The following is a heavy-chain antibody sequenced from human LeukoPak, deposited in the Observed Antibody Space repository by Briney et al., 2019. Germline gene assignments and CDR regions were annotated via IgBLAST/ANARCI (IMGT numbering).Heavy chain of an antibody. CDR1: CGSIGNYF. Sequence: SETLSLTCTVSCGSIGNYFWSWIRQPAGKGLEWIGRFSTSGSTSYNPSLQSRVSMSVDTSKNQFSLNLSSVTAADTAVYYCARNDGWRLYYFDNWGQGTLVTVSS. CDR3: ARNDGWRLYYFDN. V-gene: IGHV4-4*07. J-gene: IGHJ4*02. D-gene: IGHD5-24*01. CDR2: FSTSGST.